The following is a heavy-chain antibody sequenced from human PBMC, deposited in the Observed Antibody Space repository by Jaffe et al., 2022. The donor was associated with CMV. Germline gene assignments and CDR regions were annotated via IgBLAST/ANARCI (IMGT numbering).Heavy chain of an antibody. CDR3: ARLSDASGYIYFHH. V-gene: IGHV4-39*01. D-gene: IGHD3-22*01. CDR2: IYNSGST. CDR1: GSSISSSRYY. J-gene: IGHJ1*01. Sequence: QLQLQESGPGLVKPSETLSLTCTVSGSSISSSRYYWGWIRQPPGKGLEWIGNIYNSGSTYYNPSLESRVTISIATSRDQFSLKLTSVTATDTAVYYCARLSDASGYIYFHHWGQGTLVTVSS.